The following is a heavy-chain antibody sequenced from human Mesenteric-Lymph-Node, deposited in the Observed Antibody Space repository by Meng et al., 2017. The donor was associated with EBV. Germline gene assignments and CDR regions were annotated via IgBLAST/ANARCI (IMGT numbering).Heavy chain of an antibody. CDR3: ARSTRGYSSSWFDY. CDR2: INPSGGT. CDR1: GGSFIGSF. Sequence: HVKLQQWGVRLLKPLETLALTCAVYGGSFIGSFWSWIRQPPGKGLEWIGEINPSGGTNYSPSLKSRVTISLDTSKNQFSLKLSSVTAADTAVYYCARSTRGYSSSWFDYWSQGTLVTVSS. D-gene: IGHD6-13*01. V-gene: IGHV4-34*02. J-gene: IGHJ4*02.